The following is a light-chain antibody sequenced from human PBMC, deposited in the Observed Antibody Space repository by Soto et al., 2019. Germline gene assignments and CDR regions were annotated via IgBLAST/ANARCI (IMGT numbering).Light chain of an antibody. V-gene: IGLV2-14*01. CDR1: SSDVGGYNY. CDR2: EVS. CDR3: SSYTSSSTPYV. Sequence: QSALTHPASVSGSPGQSITISCTGTSSDVGGYNYVSLYQQHPGKAPKLMIYEVSNRPSGVSNRFSGSKSGNTASLTISGLQAEDEADYYCSSYTSSSTPYVFGTGTKVTVL. J-gene: IGLJ1*01.